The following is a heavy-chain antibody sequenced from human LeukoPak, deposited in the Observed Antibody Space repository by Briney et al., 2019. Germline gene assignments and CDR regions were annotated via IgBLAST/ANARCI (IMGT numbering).Heavy chain of an antibody. D-gene: IGHD2-2*01. CDR2: ISSGGGTTI. V-gene: IGHV3-11*04. J-gene: IGHJ4*02. CDR3: AREHIVPAAFDY. Sequence: LSLTCTVSGGSISSSSYYWGWIRQAPGKGLEWVSYISSGGGTTIYYADSVKGRFTISRDNAKNSLYLQMNSLRAEDTAVYYCAREHIVPAAFDYWGQGTLVTVSS. CDR1: GGSISSSSYY.